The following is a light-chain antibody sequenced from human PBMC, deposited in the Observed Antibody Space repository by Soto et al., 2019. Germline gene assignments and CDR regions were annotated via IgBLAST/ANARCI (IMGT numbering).Light chain of an antibody. Sequence: QPVLTQPASVSGSPGQSITISCTGTSSDVGGYNYVSWYQQHPGKAPKLMIYEVRNRPSGVSNRFSGSKSGNTASLTISGLKAEDEADYYCSSYTSSSIDYVFGTGTKLTVL. CDR2: EVR. CDR3: SSYTSSSIDYV. V-gene: IGLV2-14*01. CDR1: SSDVGGYNY. J-gene: IGLJ1*01.